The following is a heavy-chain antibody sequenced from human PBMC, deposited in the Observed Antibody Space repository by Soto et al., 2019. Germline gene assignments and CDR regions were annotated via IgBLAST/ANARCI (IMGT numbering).Heavy chain of an antibody. CDR2: IWYDGSNK. V-gene: IGHV3-33*01. J-gene: IGHJ6*02. Sequence: QVQLVESGGGVVQPGRSLRLSCAASGFTFSSYGMHWVRQAPGKGLEWVAVIWYDGSNKYYADSVKGRFTISRDNSKNTLYLQMNSLRAEDTAVYYCESDLGYSYGYLYYYYGMDVWGQGTTVTVS. CDR1: GFTFSSYG. CDR3: ESDLGYSYGYLYYYYGMDV. D-gene: IGHD5-18*01.